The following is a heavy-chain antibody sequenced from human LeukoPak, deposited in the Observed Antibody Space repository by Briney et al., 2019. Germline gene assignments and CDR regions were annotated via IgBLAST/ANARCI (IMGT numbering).Heavy chain of an antibody. Sequence: PGGSLRLSCAASGFTFSTYAMSWVRQPPGKGLEWIGEINHSGSTNYNPSLKSRVTISVDTSKNQFSLKLSSVTAADTAVYYCARGRVTLEYWGQGTLVTVSS. CDR1: GFTFSTYA. V-gene: IGHV4-34*01. J-gene: IGHJ4*02. CDR3: ARGRVTLEY. D-gene: IGHD2/OR15-2a*01. CDR2: INHSGST.